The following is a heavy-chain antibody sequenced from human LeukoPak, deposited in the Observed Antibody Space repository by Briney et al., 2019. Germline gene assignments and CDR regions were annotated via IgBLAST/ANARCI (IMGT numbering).Heavy chain of an antibody. CDR1: GGSISSSSYY. CDR2: IYYSGST. Sequence: PSETLSLTCTVSGGSISSSSYYWGWIRQPPGKGLEWIGSIYYSGSTYYNPSLKSRVTISVDTSKNQFSLKLSSVTAADTAVYCCARHYCSGGSCAAWFDPWGQGTLVTVSS. V-gene: IGHV4-39*01. CDR3: ARHYCSGGSCAAWFDP. D-gene: IGHD2-15*01. J-gene: IGHJ5*02.